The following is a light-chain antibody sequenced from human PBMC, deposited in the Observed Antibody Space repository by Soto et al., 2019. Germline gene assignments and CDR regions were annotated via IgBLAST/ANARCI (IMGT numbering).Light chain of an antibody. V-gene: IGKV1-39*01. CDR3: QQSYSTLGIT. Sequence: MTQSPATLSVSPGERATLSCRASQSISSNLNWYQQKPGKAPKLLIYAASSLQTGVPSRFSGSGSGTDFTLTISSLQPEDFATYYCQQSYSTLGITFGQGTRLEIK. J-gene: IGKJ5*01. CDR1: QSISSN. CDR2: AAS.